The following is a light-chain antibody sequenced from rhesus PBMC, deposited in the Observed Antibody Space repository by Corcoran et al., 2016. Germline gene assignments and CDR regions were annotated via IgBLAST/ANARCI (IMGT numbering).Light chain of an antibody. Sequence: DIQMTQSPSSLSASVGDRVTITCRASQAISSNLAWYQQKPGKVPKFLIYKASTLQSGVPSRYSGSGSWTDFTLTISSLQPDDFASYYCQQRNSYPLSFGGGTKVEIK. CDR2: KAS. CDR1: QAISSN. J-gene: IGKJ4*01. V-gene: IGKV1-25*01. CDR3: QQRNSYPLS.